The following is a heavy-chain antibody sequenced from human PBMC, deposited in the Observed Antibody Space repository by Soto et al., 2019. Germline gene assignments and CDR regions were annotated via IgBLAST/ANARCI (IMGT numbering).Heavy chain of an antibody. CDR1: GYTFTSYG. Sequence: QVQLVQSGAEVKKPGASVKVSCKASGYTFTSYGISWVRQAPGQGLEWMGWISAYNGNTNYAQKLQGRVTMTTDTSTSTAYMELRSLRSDDTAVYYCARGASDIVVVVAATTEDDAFDIWGQGTMVTVSS. V-gene: IGHV1-18*01. CDR2: ISAYNGNT. CDR3: ARGASDIVVVVAATTEDDAFDI. D-gene: IGHD2-15*01. J-gene: IGHJ3*02.